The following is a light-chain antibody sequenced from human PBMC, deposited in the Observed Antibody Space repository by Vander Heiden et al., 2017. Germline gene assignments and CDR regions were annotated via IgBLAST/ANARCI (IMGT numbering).Light chain of an antibody. CDR2: TNN. J-gene: IGLJ3*02. CDR1: SSNIGSNT. V-gene: IGLV1-44*01. CDR3: AAWDDSLNGWV. Sequence: QSVLTQPPSASGTRGQGGTGSCSGSSSNIGSNTVNWYQQLPGTAPKLLIYTNNQRPSGVPDRFSGSKSGTSASLAISGLQSEDEADYYCAAWDDSLNGWVFGGGTKLTVL.